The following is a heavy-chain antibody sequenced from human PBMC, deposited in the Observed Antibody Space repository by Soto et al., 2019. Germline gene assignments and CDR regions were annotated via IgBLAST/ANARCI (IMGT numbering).Heavy chain of an antibody. CDR3: ALSPVGATTVLDY. Sequence: ASVKVSFKASGYTFTSYGISWLRQAPGQGLEWMGWISAYNGNTNYAQKLQGRVTMTTDTSTSTAYMELRSLRSDDTAVYYCALSPVGATTVLDYWGQGTLVTVSS. CDR1: GYTFTSYG. D-gene: IGHD1-26*01. CDR2: ISAYNGNT. V-gene: IGHV1-18*04. J-gene: IGHJ4*02.